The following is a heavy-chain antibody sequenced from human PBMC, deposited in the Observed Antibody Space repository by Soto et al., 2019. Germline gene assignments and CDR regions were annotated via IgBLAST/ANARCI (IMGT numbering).Heavy chain of an antibody. CDR2: IFYLGSS. Sequence: PSETLSLTCTVSGDSIISSDFYWGWVRQPPGKGLEWIGSIFYLGSSYYNPSLKSRVTMSVDTSKNQFSLRLGSVTAADTALYFCARQSLALRKNNWFDPWGQGIMVTVSS. CDR3: ARQSLALRKNNWFDP. D-gene: IGHD3-3*02. CDR1: GDSIISSDFY. J-gene: IGHJ5*02. V-gene: IGHV4-39*01.